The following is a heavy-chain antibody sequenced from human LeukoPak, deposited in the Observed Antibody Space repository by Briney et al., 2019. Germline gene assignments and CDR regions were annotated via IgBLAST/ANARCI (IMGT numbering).Heavy chain of an antibody. CDR3: AKDGGVVVVPAALDAFDI. CDR1: GFTFSSYG. Sequence: GGSLRLSCAAPGFTFSSYGMHWVRQAPGKGLEWVAFIRYDGSNKYYADSVKGRFTISRDNSKNTLYLQMNSLRAEDTAVYYCAKDGGVVVVPAALDAFDIWGQGTMATVSS. D-gene: IGHD2-2*01. CDR2: IRYDGSNK. J-gene: IGHJ3*02. V-gene: IGHV3-30*02.